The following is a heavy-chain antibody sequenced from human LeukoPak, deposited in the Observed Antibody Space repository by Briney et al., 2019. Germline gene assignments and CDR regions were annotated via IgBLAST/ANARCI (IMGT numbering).Heavy chain of an antibody. D-gene: IGHD2-2*02. J-gene: IGHJ4*02. V-gene: IGHV4-30-4*08. CDR1: GGSISSGDYY. Sequence: SETLSLTCTVSGGSISSGDYYWSWIRQPPGKGLEWIGYIYYSGSTYYNPSLKSRVTISVDTSKNQFSLKLSSVTAADTAVYYCASSLAYCSSTSCYTDDYYFDYWGQGTLVTVSS. CDR3: ASSLAYCSSTSCYTDDYYFDY. CDR2: IYYSGST.